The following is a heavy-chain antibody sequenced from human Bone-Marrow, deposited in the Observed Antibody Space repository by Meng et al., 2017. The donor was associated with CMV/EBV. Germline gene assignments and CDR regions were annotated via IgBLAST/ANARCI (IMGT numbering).Heavy chain of an antibody. Sequence: GGSLRLSCAVSGIPFGSYAMSWVRQAPGKGLEWVSHIGGSGGNPKYADSVKGRFTISRDNSNNTLYLQMSSLRADDTAVYYCAKDSMLRGIIRFYFDSWGQGALVTVSS. D-gene: IGHD3-10*01. J-gene: IGHJ4*02. CDR3: AKDSMLRGIIRFYFDS. CDR1: GIPFGSYA. CDR2: IGGSGGNP. V-gene: IGHV3-23*01.